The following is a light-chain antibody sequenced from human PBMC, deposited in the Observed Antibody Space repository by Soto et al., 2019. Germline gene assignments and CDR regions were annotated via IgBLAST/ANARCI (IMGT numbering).Light chain of an antibody. CDR3: QQYNNWPPART. Sequence: EIVMTQSPATLSVSPGERATLSCRASQSVGSNIAWYQQKPGQAPRRLIYGASTRATGIPARFSGSGSGTEFTLTISSLQSEDFAIYFCQQYNNWPPARTFGQGTKVEIK. CDR1: QSVGSN. J-gene: IGKJ1*01. V-gene: IGKV3-15*01. CDR2: GAS.